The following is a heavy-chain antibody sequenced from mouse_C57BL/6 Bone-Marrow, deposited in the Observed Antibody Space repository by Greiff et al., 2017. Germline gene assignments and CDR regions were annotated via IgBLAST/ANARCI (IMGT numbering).Heavy chain of an antibody. CDR1: GFTFSDAW. CDR3: TGDGYYGFAY. J-gene: IGHJ3*01. Sequence: EVQLVESGGGLVQPGGSMKLSCAASGFTFSDAWMDWVRQSPETGLEWVAEIRNKANNHASYYAESVTGRFTISRDDSQRSVYLQMNGYRAEDTGIYYGTGDGYYGFAYWGQGTLVTVSA. CDR2: IRNKANNHAS. V-gene: IGHV6-6*01. D-gene: IGHD2-3*01.